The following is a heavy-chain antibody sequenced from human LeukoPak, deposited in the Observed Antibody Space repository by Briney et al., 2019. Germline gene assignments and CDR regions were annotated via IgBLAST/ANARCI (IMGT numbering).Heavy chain of an antibody. V-gene: IGHV1-2*06. CDR3: ARATVAGALVFDY. Sequence: ASVKVSCKASGYTFTGYYMHWVRQAPGQGLEWMGRINPNSGGTNYAQKFQGRVTMTRDTSISTAYMELSRLRSDDTAVYYCARATVAGALVFDYWGQGTLVTVSS. CDR1: GYTFTGYY. CDR2: INPNSGGT. D-gene: IGHD6-19*01. J-gene: IGHJ4*02.